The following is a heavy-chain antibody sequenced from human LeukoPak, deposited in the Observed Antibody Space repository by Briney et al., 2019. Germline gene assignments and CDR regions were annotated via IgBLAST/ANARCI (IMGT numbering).Heavy chain of an antibody. Sequence: PSETLSLTCAVSGGSISSSNWWSWVRQPPGKGLEWIGSIYYSGSTYYNPSLKSRITISVDTSKNQFSLKLSSVTAADTAVYYCTRDIGDFVSDFWGQGTLVTVSS. CDR1: GGSISSSNW. D-gene: IGHD2-21*02. CDR3: TRDIGDFVSDF. J-gene: IGHJ4*02. V-gene: IGHV4-39*02. CDR2: IYYSGST.